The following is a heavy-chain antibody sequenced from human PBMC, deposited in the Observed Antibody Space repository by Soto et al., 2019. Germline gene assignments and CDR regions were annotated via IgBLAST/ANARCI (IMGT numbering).Heavy chain of an antibody. V-gene: IGHV1-69*02. CDR2: IIPILGIA. Sequence: QVQLVQSGAEVKKPGSSVKVSCKASGGTFGSYTISWVRQAPGQGLEWMGRIIPILGIANYAQKFQGRVTITADKSTSTAYMELSSLRSEDTAVYYCARAAYYGSGSYYGMDVWGQGTTVTVSS. D-gene: IGHD3-10*01. CDR1: GGTFGSYT. J-gene: IGHJ6*02. CDR3: ARAAYYGSGSYYGMDV.